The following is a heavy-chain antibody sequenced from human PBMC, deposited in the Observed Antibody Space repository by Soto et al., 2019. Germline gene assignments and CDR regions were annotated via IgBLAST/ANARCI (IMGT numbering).Heavy chain of an antibody. CDR1: VFTVSSYA. Sequence: GSLRLSCAASVFTVSSYAMSWVRQAPGKGLEWVSAISGSGGSTYYADSVKGRFTISRDNSKNTLYLQMNSLRAEDTAVYYCAKDHIRGGYFDYWGQGTLVTVSS. J-gene: IGHJ4*02. CDR3: AKDHIRGGYFDY. D-gene: IGHD3-10*01. CDR2: ISGSGGST. V-gene: IGHV3-23*01.